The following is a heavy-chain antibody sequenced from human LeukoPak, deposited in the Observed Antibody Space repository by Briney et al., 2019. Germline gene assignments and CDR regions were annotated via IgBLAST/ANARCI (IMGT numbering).Heavy chain of an antibody. D-gene: IGHD3-22*01. Sequence: PGGSLRLSCAASGFTFSSYWMSWVRQAPGKGLEWVANIKQDGSEKYYVDSVKGRFTISRDNAENSLYLQMNSLRAEDTAVYYCARDYYDSSGEEHAFDIWGQGTMVTVSS. V-gene: IGHV3-7*01. J-gene: IGHJ3*02. CDR3: ARDYYDSSGEEHAFDI. CDR2: IKQDGSEK. CDR1: GFTFSSYW.